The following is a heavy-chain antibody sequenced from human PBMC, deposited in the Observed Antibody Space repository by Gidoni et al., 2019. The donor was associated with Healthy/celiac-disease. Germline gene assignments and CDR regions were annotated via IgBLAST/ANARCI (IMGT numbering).Heavy chain of an antibody. J-gene: IGHJ5*02. CDR3: ARDGPSGSGWFDL. CDR1: GFTFSSYE. Sequence: EVQLVESGGGLVQPGGSLRLSCAASGFTFSSYEMNWVRQAPGKGLEWVAYISSSGSTIYYAASVKGRFTISRDNAKNSLYLQMNSLRAEDTAVYYCARDGPSGSGWFDLWGQGTLVTVSS. D-gene: IGHD3-10*01. CDR2: ISSSGSTI. V-gene: IGHV3-48*03.